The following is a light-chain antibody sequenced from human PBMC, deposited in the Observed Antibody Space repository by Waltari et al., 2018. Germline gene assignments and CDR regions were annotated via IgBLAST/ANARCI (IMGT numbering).Light chain of an antibody. J-gene: IGKJ2*01. CDR3: QQSSSSPQT. CDR1: QSVSSDN. Sequence: EIVLTQSPGTLSLSPGDRATLSCRASQSVSSDNLAWYQHKAGQAPRRLIYGSASRAAGIPDRFIGSGSGTDFTLTISRLEPEDFAVYYCQQSSSSPQTFGRGTRLEIK. V-gene: IGKV3-20*01. CDR2: GSA.